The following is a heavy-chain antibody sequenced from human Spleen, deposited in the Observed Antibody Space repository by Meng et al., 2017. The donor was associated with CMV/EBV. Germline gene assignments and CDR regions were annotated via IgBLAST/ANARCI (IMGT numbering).Heavy chain of an antibody. CDR3: AREFVQYQLLLGY. CDR1: GGTFSSYT. Sequence: ASVKVSCKASGGTFSSYTISWVRQAPGQGLEWMGWMNPNSGNTGYAQKFQGRVTMTRNTSISTAYMELSSLRSEDTAVYYCAREFVQYQLLLGYWGQGTLVTVSS. D-gene: IGHD2-2*01. V-gene: IGHV1-8*02. CDR2: MNPNSGNT. J-gene: IGHJ4*02.